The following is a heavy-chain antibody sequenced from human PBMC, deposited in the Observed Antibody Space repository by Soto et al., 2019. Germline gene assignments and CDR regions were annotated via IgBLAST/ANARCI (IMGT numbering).Heavy chain of an antibody. Sequence: EVQLLESGGKLVQPGGSLTLSCAASGFTFSTYAMAWVRQAPGKGLEWVSGVSASGLNTDYADPVKGRFYISRDNSKSTVSLHMNRLRGEDTSLYSCAKDRPRRTSGSFVDYWGQGTAVTVSS. CDR1: GFTFSTYA. CDR3: AKDRPRRTSGSFVDY. V-gene: IGHV3-23*01. CDR2: VSASGLNT. D-gene: IGHD1-1*01. J-gene: IGHJ4*02.